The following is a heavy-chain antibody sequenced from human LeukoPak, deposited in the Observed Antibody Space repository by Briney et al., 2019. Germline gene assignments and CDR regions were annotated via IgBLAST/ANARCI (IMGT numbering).Heavy chain of an antibody. J-gene: IGHJ4*02. CDR2: ISGSGGST. Sequence: QPGGSLRLSCAGSGFPFSSYAMSWVRQAPGKGLEWVSAISGSGGSTYYADSVKGRFTISRDNTKNTLYLQMNSLRAEDTAVYYCAKDRITIFGVVMDQWGQGTLVTVSS. D-gene: IGHD3-3*01. CDR1: GFPFSSYA. V-gene: IGHV3-23*01. CDR3: AKDRITIFGVVMDQ.